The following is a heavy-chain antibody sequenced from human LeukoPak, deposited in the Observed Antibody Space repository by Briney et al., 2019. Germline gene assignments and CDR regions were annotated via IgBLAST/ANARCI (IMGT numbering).Heavy chain of an antibody. D-gene: IGHD2-8*01. V-gene: IGHV1-69*05. CDR3: ARGVYYYYGMDV. Sequence: GASVKVSCKASGGTFSSYAISWVRQAPGQGLEWMGGIIPIFGTANYAQKFQGRVTITTDESTSTAYMELSSLRSEDTAVYYCARGVYYYYGMDVWGQGTTVTVSS. CDR2: IIPIFGTA. CDR1: GGTFSSYA. J-gene: IGHJ6*02.